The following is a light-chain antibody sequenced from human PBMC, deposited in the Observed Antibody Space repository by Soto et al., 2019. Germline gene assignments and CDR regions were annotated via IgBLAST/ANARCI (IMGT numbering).Light chain of an antibody. J-gene: IGLJ1*01. Sequence: QSALTQPASVSGSPEQSITISCTGTSSDVGGYNYVSWYQKHPDKAPKLMIYEVTNRPSGVSSRFSGSRSGNTASLTISGLQAEDEGDYFCSSYTRSGTYVFGTGTKVTVL. CDR1: SSDVGGYNY. CDR2: EVT. CDR3: SSYTRSGTYV. V-gene: IGLV2-14*01.